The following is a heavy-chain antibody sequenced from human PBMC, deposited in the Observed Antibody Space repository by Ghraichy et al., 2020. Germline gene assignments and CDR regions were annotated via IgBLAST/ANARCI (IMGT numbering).Heavy chain of an antibody. CDR3: ARDWWTGRYYGMDV. CDR2: IYYSGST. J-gene: IGHJ6*02. CDR1: GGSISSYY. Sequence: SETLSLTCTVSGGSISSYYWSWIRQPPGKGLEWIVYIYYSGSTNYNPSLKIRVTISVDTSKNQFSLKLSSVTAADTAVYYCARDWWTGRYYGMDVWGQGTTVTVSS. D-gene: IGHD2-15*01. V-gene: IGHV4-59*01.